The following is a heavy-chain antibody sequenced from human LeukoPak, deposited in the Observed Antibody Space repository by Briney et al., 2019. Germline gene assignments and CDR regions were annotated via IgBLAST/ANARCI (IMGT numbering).Heavy chain of an antibody. V-gene: IGHV3-7*01. CDR1: GFTFSSYA. CDR2: IKQDGSEK. Sequence: PGGSLRLSCAASGFTFSSYAMSWVRQAPGKGLEWVANIKQDGSEKYYVDSVKGRFTISRDNAKNSLYLQMNSLRAEDTAVYYCARDDYYGSGSYAFDIWGQGTMVTVSS. CDR3: ARDDYYGSGSYAFDI. J-gene: IGHJ3*02. D-gene: IGHD3-10*01.